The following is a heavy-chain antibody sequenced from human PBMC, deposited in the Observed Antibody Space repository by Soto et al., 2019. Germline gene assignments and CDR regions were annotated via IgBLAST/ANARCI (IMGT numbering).Heavy chain of an antibody. CDR1: GFTFSSYS. CDR3: ARDVPAGYSYGYYFDY. V-gene: IGHV3-21*01. D-gene: IGHD5-18*01. CDR2: ISSSSSYI. Sequence: GGSLKLSCAASGFTFSSYSMNWVRQVPGKGLEWVSSISSSSSYIYYVDSVKGRFTISRDNAKNSLYLQMNSLRAEDTAVYYCARDVPAGYSYGYYFDYWGQGTLVTVSS. J-gene: IGHJ4*02.